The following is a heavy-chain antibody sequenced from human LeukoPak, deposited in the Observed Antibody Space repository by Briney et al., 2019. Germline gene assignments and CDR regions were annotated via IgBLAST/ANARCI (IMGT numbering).Heavy chain of an antibody. CDR3: VRDKTENDAFDI. Sequence: SVKVSCKASGVTFSSYAISWVRQAPGQGLEWMGRIIPILGIANYAQKFQGRVTITADKSTSTAYMELSSLRSEDTAVYYCVRDKTENDAFDIWGQGTTVTVSS. V-gene: IGHV1-69*04. J-gene: IGHJ3*02. D-gene: IGHD2-21*02. CDR1: GVTFSSYA. CDR2: IIPILGIA.